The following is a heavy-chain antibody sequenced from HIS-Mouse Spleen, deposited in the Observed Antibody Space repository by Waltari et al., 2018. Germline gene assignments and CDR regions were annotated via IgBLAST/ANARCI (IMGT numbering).Heavy chain of an antibody. V-gene: IGHV3-7*01. J-gene: IGHJ4*02. CDR3: AREVNVDTAMAPDY. CDR2: IKQDGSEK. D-gene: IGHD5-18*01. Sequence: EVQLVESGGGLVQPGGSLRLSCAAPGFTLSSYGIGWVRQAPGKGLEWVANIKQDGSEKYYVDSVKGRFTISRDNAKNSLYLQMNSLRAEDTAVYYCAREVNVDTAMAPDYWGQGTLVTVSS. CDR1: GFTLSSYG.